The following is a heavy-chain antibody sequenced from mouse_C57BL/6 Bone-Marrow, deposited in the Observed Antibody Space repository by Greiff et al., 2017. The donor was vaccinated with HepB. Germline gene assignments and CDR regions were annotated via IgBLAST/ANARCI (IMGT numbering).Heavy chain of an antibody. CDR3: ARGWLLPLAD. J-gene: IGHJ3*01. Sequence: QVQLQQPGAELVRPGTSVKLSCKASGYTFTSYWMHWVKQRPGQGLEWIGVIDPSDSYTNYNQKFKGKATLTVDTSSSTAYMQLSSLTSEDSAVYYCARGWLLPLADWGQGTLVTVSA. V-gene: IGHV1-59*01. CDR1: GYTFTSYW. D-gene: IGHD2-3*01. CDR2: IDPSDSYT.